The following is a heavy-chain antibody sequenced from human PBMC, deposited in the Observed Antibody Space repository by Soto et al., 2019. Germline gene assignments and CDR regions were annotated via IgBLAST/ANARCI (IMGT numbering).Heavy chain of an antibody. V-gene: IGHV1-69*13. Sequence: SVKVSCKASGGTFSSYAISWVRQAPGQGLEWMGGIIPIFGTANYAQKFQGRVTITADESTSTASMELSSLRSEDTAVYYCARDVDKAMAYGMDVCGQRTTVTVSS. CDR1: GGTFSSYA. CDR2: IIPIFGTA. CDR3: ARDVDKAMAYGMDV. J-gene: IGHJ6*02. D-gene: IGHD5-18*01.